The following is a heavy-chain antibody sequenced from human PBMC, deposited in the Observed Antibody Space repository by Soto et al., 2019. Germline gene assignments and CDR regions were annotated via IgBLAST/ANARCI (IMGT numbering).Heavy chain of an antibody. J-gene: IGHJ5*01. Sequence: SETLSLTCTVSGGSISSGGYYWSWIRQHPGKGLEWIGYIYYSGSTYYNPSLKSRVTISVDTSKNQFSLRLSSVTAADTAVYCFAMAYATQYNRFDSWGQGSLDTVSA. CDR1: GGSISSGGYY. CDR2: IYYSGST. CDR3: AMAYATQYNRFDS. V-gene: IGHV4-31*03. D-gene: IGHD5-12*01.